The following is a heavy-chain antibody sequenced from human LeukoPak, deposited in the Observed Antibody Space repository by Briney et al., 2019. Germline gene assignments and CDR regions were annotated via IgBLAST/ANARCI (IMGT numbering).Heavy chain of an antibody. Sequence: PGGSLRLSCAASGFTVSRHYMAWVRQAPGKGLEWVSVISWNSGSIGYADSVKGRFTISRDNAKNSLYLQMNSLRAEDTALYYCAKGLAAAGLGVDYWGQGTLVTVSS. J-gene: IGHJ4*02. CDR1: GFTVSRHY. V-gene: IGHV3-9*01. D-gene: IGHD6-13*01. CDR2: ISWNSGSI. CDR3: AKGLAAAGLGVDY.